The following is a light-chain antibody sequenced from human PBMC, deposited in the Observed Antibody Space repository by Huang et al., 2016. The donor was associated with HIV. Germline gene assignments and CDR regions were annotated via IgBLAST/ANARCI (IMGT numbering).Light chain of an antibody. CDR3: QQYNYWPPWT. V-gene: IGKV3D-15*01. Sequence: EIVMTQSPATLSVSPGERATLSCRTSQSVSINLAWSQQKPGQAPSLILYGASTRATVIPARFSGSGSWTKVTLTISSLQSEDFAVYYCQQYNYWPPWTFGQGTKVEIK. J-gene: IGKJ1*01. CDR1: QSVSIN. CDR2: GAS.